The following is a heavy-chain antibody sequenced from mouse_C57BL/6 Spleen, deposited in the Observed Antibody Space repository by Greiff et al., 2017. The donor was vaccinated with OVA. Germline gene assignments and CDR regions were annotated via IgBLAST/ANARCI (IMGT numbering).Heavy chain of an antibody. V-gene: IGHV1-50*01. Sequence: VQLQQPGAELVKPGASVKLSCKASGYTFTSYWMQWVKQRPGQGLEWIGEIDPSDSYTNYNQKFKGKATLTVATSSSTAYMQLSSLTSEDSAVYYCARRAYDYDDAMDYWGQGTSVTVSS. CDR3: ARRAYDYDDAMDY. CDR2: IDPSDSYT. D-gene: IGHD2-4*01. CDR1: GYTFTSYW. J-gene: IGHJ4*01.